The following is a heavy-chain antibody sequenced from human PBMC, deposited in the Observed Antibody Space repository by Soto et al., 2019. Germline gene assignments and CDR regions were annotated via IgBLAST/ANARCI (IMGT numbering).Heavy chain of an antibody. CDR2: ISSDGNNK. J-gene: IGHJ6*02. CDR3: ARGLSRNHYYGMDV. V-gene: IGHV3-30*03. D-gene: IGHD3-10*01. Sequence: PGGSLRLSCAASEFIFSSYGMHWARQAPGKGPEWVAVISSDGNNKYYADSVKGRFTISRDNFKSTLYLQMNSLRGEDTAVYYCARGLSRNHYYGMDVWGQGTTVTVSS. CDR1: EFIFSSYG.